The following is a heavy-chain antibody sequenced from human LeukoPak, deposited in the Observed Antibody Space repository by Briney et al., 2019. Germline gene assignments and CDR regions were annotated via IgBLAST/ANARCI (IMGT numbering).Heavy chain of an antibody. Sequence: GGSLRLSRAASGFTFSRHAMNWVRQAPGKGLEWVSTTGLNSVHTLCAASVQGRFTISRDNSKNTLDLQMDNLRVDDTAVYYCARGDDIGKHPTRAFYFDNWGQGTLVTVSS. CDR3: ARGDDIGKHPTRAFYFDN. CDR2: TGLNSVHT. V-gene: IGHV3-23*01. J-gene: IGHJ4*02. D-gene: IGHD3-10*01. CDR1: GFTFSRHA.